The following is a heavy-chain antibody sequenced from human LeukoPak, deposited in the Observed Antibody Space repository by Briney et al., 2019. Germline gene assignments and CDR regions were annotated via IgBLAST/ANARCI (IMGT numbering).Heavy chain of an antibody. CDR3: ARDWVAADPYHTFDI. D-gene: IGHD2-15*01. CDR1: GFTFSSYW. V-gene: IGHV3-7*01. Sequence: PGGSLRLSCAASGFTFSSYWMSWVRQAPGKGLEWVANIKQDGSEKYYVDSVKGRFTISRDNAKNSLYLQMNSLRAGDTAVYYCARDWVAADPYHTFDIWGQGTMVTVSS. J-gene: IGHJ3*02. CDR2: IKQDGSEK.